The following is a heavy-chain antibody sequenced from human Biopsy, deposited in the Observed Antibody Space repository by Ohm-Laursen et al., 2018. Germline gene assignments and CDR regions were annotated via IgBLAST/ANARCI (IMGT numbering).Heavy chain of an antibody. Sequence: VKVSCKTSGYTFTAYGISWVRQAPGQGLEWMGWISTYNGDTNIAQKFQGRVSMTTGTSTRTAYMELRSLRSGDTAIYFCARDPGYDFWSGSDPFDIWGQGTLVTVS. CDR1: GYTFTAYG. CDR2: ISTYNGDT. V-gene: IGHV1-18*04. CDR3: ARDPGYDFWSGSDPFDI. J-gene: IGHJ3*02. D-gene: IGHD3-3*01.